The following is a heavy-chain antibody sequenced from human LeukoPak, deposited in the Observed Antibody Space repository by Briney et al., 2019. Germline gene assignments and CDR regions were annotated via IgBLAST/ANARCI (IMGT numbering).Heavy chain of an antibody. D-gene: IGHD4-17*01. J-gene: IGHJ4*02. V-gene: IGHV3-30*03. CDR2: ISYDGSNK. CDR1: GFTFSSYG. CDR3: ARDTDTVTTILDY. Sequence: GRSLQLSCAASGFTFSSYGMHWVRQAPGKGLEWVAVISYDGSNKYYADSVKGRFTISRDNSKNTLYLQMNSLRAEDTAVYYCARDTDTVTTILDYWGQGTLVTVSS.